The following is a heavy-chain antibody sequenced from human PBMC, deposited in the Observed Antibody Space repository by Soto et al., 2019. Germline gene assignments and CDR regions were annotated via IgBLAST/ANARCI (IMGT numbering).Heavy chain of an antibody. CDR1: GGSFSGYY. CDR2: INHSGST. J-gene: IGHJ5*02. CDR3: ARVKMRPFLTGYYKGWFDP. D-gene: IGHD3-9*01. Sequence: SETLSLTCAVYGGSFSGYYWSWIRQPPGKGLEWIGEINHSGSTNYNPSLKSRVTISVDTSKNQFSLKLSSVTAADTAVYYCARVKMRPFLTGYYKGWFDPWGQGTLVTVSS. V-gene: IGHV4-34*01.